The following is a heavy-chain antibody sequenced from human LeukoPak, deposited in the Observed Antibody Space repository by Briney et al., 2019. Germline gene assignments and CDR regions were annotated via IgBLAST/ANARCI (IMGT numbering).Heavy chain of an antibody. CDR2: ISGSGGST. J-gene: IGHJ4*02. Sequence: GGSLRLSCAASRFTFSSYWMSWVRQAPGKGLEWVSAISGSGGSTYYADSVKGRFTISRDNAKNSLYLQMNSLRAEDTAVYYCARGSSLAYWGQGTLVTVSS. V-gene: IGHV3-23*01. CDR1: RFTFSSYW. D-gene: IGHD6-6*01. CDR3: ARGSSLAY.